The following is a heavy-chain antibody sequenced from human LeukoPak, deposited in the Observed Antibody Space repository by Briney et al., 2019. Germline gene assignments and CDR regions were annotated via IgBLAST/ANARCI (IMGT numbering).Heavy chain of an antibody. CDR3: ARGGGTVVTPSDAFDI. CDR2: IYHSGST. D-gene: IGHD4-23*01. CDR1: GGSISSGAYS. J-gene: IGHJ3*02. Sequence: SETLSLTCAVSGGSISSGAYSWSWIRQPPGKGLEWIGYIYHSGSTYYNPSLKSRVTISVDRSKNQFSLKLSSVTAADTAVYYCARGGGTVVTPSDAFDIWGQGTMVTVSS. V-gene: IGHV4-30-2*01.